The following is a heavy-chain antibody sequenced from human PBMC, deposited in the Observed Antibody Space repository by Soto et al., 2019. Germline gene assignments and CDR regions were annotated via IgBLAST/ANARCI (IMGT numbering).Heavy chain of an antibody. V-gene: IGHV6-1*01. J-gene: IGHJ3*01. D-gene: IGHD3-10*01. CDR2: TYYRSKWFH. CDR1: GDSVSSDITS. CDR3: ARGNALDV. Sequence: SQTLSLTCAISGDSVSSDITSWNWIRQSPSRGLEWLGRTYYRSKWFHDYAASVKSRITINPDTSKNQLSLELNSMTPEDTAVYYCARGNALDVWGQGTVVTVS.